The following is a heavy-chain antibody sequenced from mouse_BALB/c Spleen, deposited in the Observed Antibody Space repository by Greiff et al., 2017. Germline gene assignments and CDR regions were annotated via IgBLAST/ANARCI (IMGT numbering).Heavy chain of an antibody. D-gene: IGHD1-1*02. CDR3: ARSVYGYLDY. J-gene: IGHJ2*01. CDR1: GYSFTSSW. V-gene: IGHV1S130*01. CDR2: IHPNSGNT. Sequence: VQLQQSGPVLVRPSPSLSLSCTASGYSFTSSWMHWAKQRPGQGLEWIGEIHPNSGNTNYNEKFNGKATLTVDTSYSTVYVDLSSLTSEDSAVYYCARSVYGYLDYWGEGTTLTVSS.